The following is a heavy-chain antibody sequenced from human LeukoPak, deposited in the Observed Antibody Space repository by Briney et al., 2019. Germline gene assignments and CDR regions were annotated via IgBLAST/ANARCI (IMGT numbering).Heavy chain of an antibody. CDR2: ISGSGGTT. Sequence: GGSLRLSCAASGFTFSSYAMSWVRQAPGRGLEWVSAISGSGGTTYYADSVKGRFTISRDNSKNTLYLQMSSLRAEDTAVYYCARLLWSGYPYYFDYWGQGTLVTVSS. J-gene: IGHJ4*02. CDR3: ARLLWSGYPYYFDY. CDR1: GFTFSSYA. D-gene: IGHD3-3*01. V-gene: IGHV3-23*01.